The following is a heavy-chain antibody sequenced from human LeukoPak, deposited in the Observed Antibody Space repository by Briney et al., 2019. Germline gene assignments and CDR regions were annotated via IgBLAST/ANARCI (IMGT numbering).Heavy chain of an antibody. J-gene: IGHJ5*02. V-gene: IGHV4-4*07. CDR2: IYTSGST. CDR1: GGSISSYY. CDR3: AREQYRYFDYLLDWFDP. D-gene: IGHD3-9*01. Sequence: SETLSLTCTVSGGSISSYYWSWIRQPAGKGLEWIGRIYTSGSTNYNPSLKSRVTMSVDTSKNQFSLKLSSVTAADTAVYYCAREQYRYFDYLLDWFDPWGQGTLVTVSS.